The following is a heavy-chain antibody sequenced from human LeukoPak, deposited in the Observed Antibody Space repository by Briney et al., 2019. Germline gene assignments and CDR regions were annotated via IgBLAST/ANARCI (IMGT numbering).Heavy chain of an antibody. V-gene: IGHV3-23*01. J-gene: IGHJ4*02. D-gene: IGHD3-22*01. Sequence: GGSLRLSCAASGFTFSNFGMSWVRQAPGRGLEWVSGISGGGGTTYYAESVKGRFTISRDNSKNTLFLQMNSLSAEDTAAYYCAKTNGYYDYWGQGTLVAVYS. CDR2: ISGGGGTT. CDR1: GFTFSNFG. CDR3: AKTNGYYDY.